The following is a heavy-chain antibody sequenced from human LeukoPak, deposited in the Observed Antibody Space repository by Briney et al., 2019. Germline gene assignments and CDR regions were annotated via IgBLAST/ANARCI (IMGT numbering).Heavy chain of an antibody. CDR2: TRYDGRIQ. J-gene: IGHJ5*02. CDR1: GFTLSSYS. Sequence: PGGSLRLSCAASGFTLSSYSMHWVRQAPGKGLEWLAFTRYDGRIQYYADSVKGRFTVSRDNSKNTLYLQMNSLRAEDTAVYYCTKDPSYYGSGNWFDPWGQGTLVTVSS. D-gene: IGHD3-10*01. V-gene: IGHV3-30*02. CDR3: TKDPSYYGSGNWFDP.